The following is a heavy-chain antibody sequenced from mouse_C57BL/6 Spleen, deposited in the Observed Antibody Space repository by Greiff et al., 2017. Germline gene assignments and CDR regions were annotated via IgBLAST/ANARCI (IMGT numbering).Heavy chain of an antibody. V-gene: IGHV1-72*01. CDR3: ARSYDGYYDYFDD. D-gene: IGHD2-3*01. J-gene: IGHJ2*01. CDR2: IDPNSGGT. CDR1: GYTFTSYW. Sequence: QVQLQQPGAELVKPGASVQLSCKASGYTFTSYWMHWVKQRPGRGLEWIGRIDPNSGGTKYNEKFKSKATLTVAKTSSTAYMQLSSLTSEDSAVYYCARSYDGYYDYFDDWGQGTTLTVSS.